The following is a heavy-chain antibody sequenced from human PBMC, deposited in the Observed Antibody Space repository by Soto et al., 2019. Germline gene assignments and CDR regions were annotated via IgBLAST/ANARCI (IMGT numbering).Heavy chain of an antibody. V-gene: IGHV3-21*01. Sequence: PGGSLRLSCAASGFTFSSYSMNWVRQAPGKGLEWVSSISSSSSYIYYADSVKGRFTISRDNAKNSLYLQMNSLRAEDTAVYYCARVAGYSGYDYAYFDYWGQGTLVTVS. CDR2: ISSSSSYI. CDR3: ARVAGYSGYDYAYFDY. CDR1: GFTFSSYS. J-gene: IGHJ4*02. D-gene: IGHD5-12*01.